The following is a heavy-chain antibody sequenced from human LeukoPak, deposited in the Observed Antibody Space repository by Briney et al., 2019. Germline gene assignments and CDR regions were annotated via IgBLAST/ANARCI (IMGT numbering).Heavy chain of an antibody. CDR2: IHSSGST. J-gene: IGHJ6*03. V-gene: IGHV4-4*07. Sequence: SETLSLTCTVSGGSISSYYWSWIRQPAGKGLEWIGRIHSSGSTNHNPSLKGRVTMSVDTSKNQFSLKLSSVTAADTAVYYCASGVGDFWSGYYPLHYYYYMDVWGKGTTVTVSS. D-gene: IGHD3-3*01. CDR1: GGSISSYY. CDR3: ASGVGDFWSGYYPLHYYYYMDV.